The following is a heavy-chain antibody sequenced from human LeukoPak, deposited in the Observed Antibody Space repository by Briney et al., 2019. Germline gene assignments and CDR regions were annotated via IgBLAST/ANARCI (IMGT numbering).Heavy chain of an antibody. CDR2: INNNGDIT. D-gene: IGHD4-17*01. J-gene: IGHJ5*02. V-gene: IGHV3-23*01. CDR1: GFTFSTFA. Sequence: GGSLRLSCAASGFTFSTFAMSWVRKAPGKGLEWVSIINNNGDITYYADSVKGRCTISRDNSKNTLFLQMNSLRTEDTAVYYCVKTTVTYFRWLDPWGQGTLVTVSS. CDR3: VKTTVTYFRWLDP.